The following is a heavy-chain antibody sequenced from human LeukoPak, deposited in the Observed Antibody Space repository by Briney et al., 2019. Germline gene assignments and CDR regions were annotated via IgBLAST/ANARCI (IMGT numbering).Heavy chain of an antibody. CDR3: AKDRRPTIPENYFDY. V-gene: IGHV3-23*01. CDR2: ISGSGGST. Sequence: PGGSLRLSCAASGFTFSSYGMSWVRQAPGKGLEWVSAISGSGGSTYYADSVKGRFTISRDNSKNTLYLQMNSLRAEDTAVYYCAKDRRPTIPENYFDYWGQGTLVTVPS. D-gene: IGHD2-2*01. J-gene: IGHJ4*02. CDR1: GFTFSSYG.